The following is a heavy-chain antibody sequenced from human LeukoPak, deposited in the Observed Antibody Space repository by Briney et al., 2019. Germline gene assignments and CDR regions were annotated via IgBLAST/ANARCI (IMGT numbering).Heavy chain of an antibody. D-gene: IGHD3-16*02. CDR2: ISHSGST. J-gene: IGHJ3*02. CDR1: GGSFGGYY. CDR3: ARGDLRGGVWGSYRFEVDIVI. V-gene: IGHV4-34*01. Sequence: SETLSLTCAVYGGSFGGYYWSWIRQPPGKGLEWIGEISHSGSTNYNPSLKSRVTISVDTSKNQFSLKLSSVTAADTAVYYCARGDLRGGVWGSYRFEVDIVIWGQGTMVTVSS.